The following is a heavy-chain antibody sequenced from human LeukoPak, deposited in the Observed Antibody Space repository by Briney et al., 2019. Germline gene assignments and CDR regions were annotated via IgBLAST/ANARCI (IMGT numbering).Heavy chain of an antibody. CDR3: ARDLRSIYCSSTSCYESGY. Sequence: GGSLRLSCAASGFTFTNHWMTWVRQAPGKGLEWVAYIRQDGSDKYYVDSVKGRFTISRDNSKNTLYLQMNSLRAEDTAVYYCARDLRSIYCSSTSCYESGYWGQGTLVTVSS. CDR2: IRQDGSDK. J-gene: IGHJ4*02. D-gene: IGHD2-2*01. V-gene: IGHV3-7*01. CDR1: GFTFTNHW.